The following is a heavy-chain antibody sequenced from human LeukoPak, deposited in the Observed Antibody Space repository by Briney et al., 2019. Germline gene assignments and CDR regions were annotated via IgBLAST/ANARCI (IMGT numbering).Heavy chain of an antibody. Sequence: GGSLRLSCAASGFTFDDYGMSWVRQAPGKGLEWVSGINWNGGSTGYADSVKGRFTISRDNAKNTLYLQMNSLRAEDTAVYYCARGNLWFGELYYFDYWGQGTLVTVSS. CDR3: ARGNLWFGELYYFDY. CDR2: INWNGGST. J-gene: IGHJ4*02. CDR1: GFTFDDYG. V-gene: IGHV3-20*04. D-gene: IGHD3-10*01.